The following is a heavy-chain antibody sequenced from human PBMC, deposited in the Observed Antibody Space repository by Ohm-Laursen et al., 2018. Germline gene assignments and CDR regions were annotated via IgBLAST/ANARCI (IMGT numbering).Heavy chain of an antibody. D-gene: IGHD4-23*01. CDR1: GFTFSSYG. CDR2: ISYDGSNK. CDR3: AKDANRRLATVVTLFDY. J-gene: IGHJ4*02. Sequence: SLRLSCAASGFTFSSYGMHWVRQAPGKGLEWVAVISYDGSNKYYADSVKGRFTISRGNSKNTLYLQMNNLRAEDTAVYYCAKDANRRLATVVTLFDYWGQGTLVTVSS. V-gene: IGHV3-30*18.